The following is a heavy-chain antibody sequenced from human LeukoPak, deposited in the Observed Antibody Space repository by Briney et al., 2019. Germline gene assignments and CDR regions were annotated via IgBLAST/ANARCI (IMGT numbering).Heavy chain of an antibody. CDR2: FYHGRIN. V-gene: IGHV4-38-2*02. CDR3: ARDDAHYDFCGYDRRGWFDP. J-gene: IGHJ5*02. D-gene: IGHD3-3*01. Sequence: SETLTLTCTASGYSISNGYICGWIRPPPEKRLGGTVRFYHGRINYYNESVKSRVTISVEMSKNQFSLQLSCVTAEDTAVYYCARDDAHYDFCGYDRRGWFDPWGEGTLLTVPS. CDR1: GYSISNGYI.